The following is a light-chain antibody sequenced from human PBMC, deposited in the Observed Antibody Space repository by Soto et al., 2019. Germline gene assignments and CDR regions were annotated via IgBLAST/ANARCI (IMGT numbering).Light chain of an antibody. V-gene: IGLV2-14*01. J-gene: IGLJ1*01. CDR2: HVS. CDR1: SSDVGNYNY. Sequence: QSALTQPASVSRSPGQSITISCTGTSSDVGNYNYVSWYQQHPGKAPKLMIYHVSYRPSGVSNRFSASKSGNTASLTISGLQAEDEAEYYCSSYTTTSTYVFGTGTKVTVL. CDR3: SSYTTTSTYV.